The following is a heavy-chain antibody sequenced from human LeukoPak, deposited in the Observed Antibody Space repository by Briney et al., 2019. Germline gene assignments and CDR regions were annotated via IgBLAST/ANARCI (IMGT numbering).Heavy chain of an antibody. Sequence: GGSLRLSCAASGFTFSSYAMSWVRQAPGKGLEWVSSISGSVGSTYYADSVKARFTIPRDNSKNTLYLKINSLRAEDTAVYYCGKDRRCSGGSCYIYDYWGQGTLVTVSS. V-gene: IGHV3-23*01. CDR2: ISGSVGST. CDR1: GFTFSSYA. J-gene: IGHJ4*02. D-gene: IGHD2-15*01. CDR3: GKDRRCSGGSCYIYDY.